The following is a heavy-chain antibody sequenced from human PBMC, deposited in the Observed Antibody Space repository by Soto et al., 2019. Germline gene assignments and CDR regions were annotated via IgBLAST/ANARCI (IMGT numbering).Heavy chain of an antibody. CDR2: LYYSGTTYYT. Sequence: SETLSLTCTVSGGSISSSSYYWGWIRQPPGKGLEWIGSLYYSGTTYYTYYNPSLKSRVTIFEDTSKNQFSLKLTSVTAADTAVYYCARQNGYPSRGWFDPWGQGTLVTVSS. J-gene: IGHJ5*02. V-gene: IGHV4-39*01. D-gene: IGHD5-18*01. CDR1: GGSISSSSYY. CDR3: ARQNGYPSRGWFDP.